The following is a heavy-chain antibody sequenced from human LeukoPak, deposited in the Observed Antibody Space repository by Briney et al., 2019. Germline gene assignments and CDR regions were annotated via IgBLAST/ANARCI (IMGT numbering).Heavy chain of an antibody. J-gene: IGHJ4*02. Sequence: SETLSLTCTVSGGSISSYYWSWIRQPPGKGLEWIGYMYYSGRTNYNPSLKSRVTISVDTSKNQFSLKLSSVTAADTAVYYCARHGSLSSSWYHIDYWGQGTLVSVSS. CDR2: MYYSGRT. CDR3: ARHGSLSSSWYHIDY. D-gene: IGHD6-13*01. CDR1: GGSISSYY. V-gene: IGHV4-59*08.